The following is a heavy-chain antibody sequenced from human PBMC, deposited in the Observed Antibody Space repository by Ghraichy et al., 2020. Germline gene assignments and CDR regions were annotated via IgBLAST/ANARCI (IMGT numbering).Heavy chain of an antibody. V-gene: IGHV3-23*01. Sequence: GESLNISCAASGFTFSSYAMSWVRQAPGKGLEWVSAISGSGGSTYYADSVKGRFTISRDNSKNTLYLQMNSLRAEDTAVYYCAKVHLDRLTYYYYYYMDVWGKGTTVTVSS. J-gene: IGHJ6*03. CDR2: ISGSGGST. CDR1: GFTFSSYA. CDR3: AKVHLDRLTYYYYYYMDV. D-gene: IGHD4/OR15-4a*01.